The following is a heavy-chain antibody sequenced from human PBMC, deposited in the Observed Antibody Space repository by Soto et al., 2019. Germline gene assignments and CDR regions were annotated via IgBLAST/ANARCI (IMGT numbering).Heavy chain of an antibody. V-gene: IGHV4-59*01. CDR1: VGSISNYY. J-gene: IGHJ4*02. CDR2: VYYTGST. D-gene: IGHD4-17*01. CDR3: TREQTSTVVTQ. Sequence: SETLSLTCTVSVGSISNYYWSWIRQPPGKGLEWIGCVYYTGSTNYNPSLKSRVTISVDTSKNQFSLKLTSVTAADTAVYYCTREQTSTVVTQWGQGTLVTVSS.